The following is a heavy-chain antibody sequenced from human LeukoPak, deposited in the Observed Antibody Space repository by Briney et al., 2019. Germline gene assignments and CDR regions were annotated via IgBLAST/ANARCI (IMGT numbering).Heavy chain of an antibody. Sequence: ASVKVSCKVSGYTLTELSMHWVRQAPGKGLEWMGGFDPEDGETIYAQKFQGRVTMTEHTSTDTAYMELSSLRSEDTAVYYCATDYYDFWSGYLPPFDPWGQGTLVTVSS. CDR3: ATDYYDFWSGYLPPFDP. CDR1: GYTLTELS. CDR2: FDPEDGET. J-gene: IGHJ5*02. D-gene: IGHD3-3*01. V-gene: IGHV1-24*01.